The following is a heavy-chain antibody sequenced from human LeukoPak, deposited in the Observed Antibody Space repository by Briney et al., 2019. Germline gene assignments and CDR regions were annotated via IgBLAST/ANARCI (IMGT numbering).Heavy chain of an antibody. CDR3: ATADKWEPLDY. V-gene: IGHV1-24*01. J-gene: IGHJ4*02. D-gene: IGHD1-26*01. CDR1: GNSLRDTS. CDR2: FEPEDGEP. Sequence: ASVKVSCKVSGNSLRDTSIHWVRQAPGQWLEWMGGFEPEDGEPIFAQTFQGRLSMTEDISTDTAHMELSSLTVEDTAVYYCATADKWEPLDYWGQGTLVTVSS.